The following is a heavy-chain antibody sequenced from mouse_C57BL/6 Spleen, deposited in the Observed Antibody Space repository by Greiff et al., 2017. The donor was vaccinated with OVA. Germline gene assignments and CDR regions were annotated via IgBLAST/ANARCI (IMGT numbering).Heavy chain of an antibody. CDR3: ARDYYAPYAMDY. V-gene: IGHV1-82*01. Sequence: VQLVESGPELVKPGASVKISCKASGYAFSSSWMNWVKQRPGKGLEWIGRIYPGDGDTNYNGKFKGKATLTADKSSSTAYMQLSRLSSEDSAVYFCARDYYAPYAMDYWGQGTSVTVSS. D-gene: IGHD1-1*01. CDR1: GYAFSSSW. CDR2: IYPGDGDT. J-gene: IGHJ4*01.